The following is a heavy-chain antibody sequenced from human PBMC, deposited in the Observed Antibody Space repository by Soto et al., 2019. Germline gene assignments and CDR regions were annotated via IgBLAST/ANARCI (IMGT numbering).Heavy chain of an antibody. V-gene: IGHV3-30*18. Sequence: QVQLVESGGGVVQSGRSLRLSCAASGFTFSSYGMHWVRQAPGKGLEWVAVISYDGSNKYYADSVKGRFTISRDNSKNTLYLQMNSLRAEDTAVYYCAKGPRVLRYFDWLLSLDYWGQGTLVTVSS. CDR3: AKGPRVLRYFDWLLSLDY. D-gene: IGHD3-9*01. CDR2: ISYDGSNK. J-gene: IGHJ4*02. CDR1: GFTFSSYG.